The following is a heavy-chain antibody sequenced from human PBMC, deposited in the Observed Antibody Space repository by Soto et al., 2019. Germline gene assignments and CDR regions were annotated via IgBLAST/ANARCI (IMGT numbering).Heavy chain of an antibody. CDR1: GGTFSSYT. Sequence: QVQLVQSRAEVKKPGSSVKVSCKASGGTFSSYTISWVRQAPGQGLEWMGRIIPILGIANYAQKFQGRVTITADKSTSTAYMELSSLRSEDTAVYYCARAHDYGDYVDYWGQGTLVTVSS. CDR3: ARAHDYGDYVDY. J-gene: IGHJ4*02. D-gene: IGHD4-17*01. V-gene: IGHV1-69*02. CDR2: IIPILGIA.